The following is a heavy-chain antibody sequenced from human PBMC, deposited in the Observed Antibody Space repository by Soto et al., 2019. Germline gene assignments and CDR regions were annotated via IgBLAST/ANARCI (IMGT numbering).Heavy chain of an antibody. CDR3: AKDKGSNWNYYYMDV. CDR2: ISGSGGST. Sequence: GGSLRLSCAASGFTFSSYAMSWVRQAPGKGLEWVSVISGSGGSTYYADSVKGRFTISRDNSKNTLYLEMNSLRAEDTAVYYCAKDKGSNWNYYYMDVWGKGTTVTVSS. V-gene: IGHV3-23*01. CDR1: GFTFSSYA. D-gene: IGHD6-13*01. J-gene: IGHJ6*03.